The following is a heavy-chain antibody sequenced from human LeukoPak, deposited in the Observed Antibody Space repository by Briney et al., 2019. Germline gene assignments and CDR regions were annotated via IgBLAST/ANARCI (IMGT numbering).Heavy chain of an antibody. D-gene: IGHD6-19*01. J-gene: IGHJ6*03. V-gene: IGHV1-2*02. CDR1: GYTFTGYY. CDR3: ARGVAGPYYYYYMDV. CDR2: INPDSGGT. Sequence: GASVKVSCKASGYTFTGYYMHWVRQAPGQGLEWVGWINPDSGGTNYAQKFQGRVTMTRDTSIRTAYMELSRLRSDDTAVYYCARGVAGPYYYYYMDVWGRGTTVTVSS.